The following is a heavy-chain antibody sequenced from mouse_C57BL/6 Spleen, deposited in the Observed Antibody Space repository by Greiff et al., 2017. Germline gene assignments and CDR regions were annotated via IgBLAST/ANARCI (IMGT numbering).Heavy chain of an antibody. Sequence: ESGPGLVKPSQSLSLTCSVTGYSITSGYYWNWIRQFPGNKLEWMGYISYDGSNNYNPSLKNRISITRDTSKNQSFLKLNSVTTEDTATYYCARGPLSGSSYGYFDYWGQGTTLTVSS. CDR1: GYSITSGYY. CDR2: ISYDGSN. J-gene: IGHJ2*01. D-gene: IGHD1-1*01. V-gene: IGHV3-6*01. CDR3: ARGPLSGSSYGYFDY.